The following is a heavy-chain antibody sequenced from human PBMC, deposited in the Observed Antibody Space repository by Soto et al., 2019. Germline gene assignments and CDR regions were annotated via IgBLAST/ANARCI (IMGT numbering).Heavy chain of an antibody. CDR3: ARVCVAPVYYYSMDV. D-gene: IGHD5-12*01. Sequence: QVQLVQSGAEVKKPGASVKVSCKASGYTFTRSGISWVRQAPGQGPEWMGWISSYNGDTNYAQTFQGRVTMTTDTSTSTAYMELRSLRSYDTSVYYCARVCVAPVYYYSMDVWGQGTQVTVSS. J-gene: IGHJ6*02. CDR1: GYTFTRSG. CDR2: ISSYNGDT. V-gene: IGHV1-18*01.